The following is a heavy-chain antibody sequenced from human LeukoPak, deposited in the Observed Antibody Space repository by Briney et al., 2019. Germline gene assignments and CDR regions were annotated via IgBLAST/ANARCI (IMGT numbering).Heavy chain of an antibody. CDR1: GFTFSSYW. Sequence: GGSLSLSCAASGFTFSSYWMSWVRQAPGTGLEVVANVKQDGSEKYYVDSVKGRFTISRDNAKNTLYLQMNRLRAEDTAVYYCARDRRPRGGYFDFWGQGTLVTVSS. CDR3: ARDRRPRGGYFDF. J-gene: IGHJ4*02. D-gene: IGHD3-16*01. V-gene: IGHV3-7*01. CDR2: VKQDGSEK.